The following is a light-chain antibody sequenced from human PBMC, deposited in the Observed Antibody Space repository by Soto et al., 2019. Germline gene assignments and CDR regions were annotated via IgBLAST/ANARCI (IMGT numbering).Light chain of an antibody. Sequence: QSALTQPASVSGSPGQSITISCTGTSSDVAFYNHVSWYQQHPGKAPKLLIYEVNNRPSGVSHRFSGYKSGNTASLTISGLQAEDEADYYCSSFASTHTYVFGTGTRSPS. V-gene: IGLV2-14*01. CDR2: EVN. CDR3: SSFASTHTYV. J-gene: IGLJ1*01. CDR1: SSDVAFYNH.